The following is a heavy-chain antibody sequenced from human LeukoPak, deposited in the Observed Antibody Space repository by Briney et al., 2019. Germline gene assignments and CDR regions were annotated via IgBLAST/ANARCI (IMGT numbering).Heavy chain of an antibody. D-gene: IGHD3-3*01. J-gene: IGHJ6*03. Sequence: PSETLSLTCTVSGGSISSYYWSWIRQPPGKGLEWIGYIYYNGSTNYNPSLKSRVTISVDTSKNQFSLKLSSVTAADTAVYYCAGGLRFLEWPIYYYYMDVWGKGTTVTVSS. CDR3: AGGLRFLEWPIYYYYMDV. CDR1: GGSISSYY. V-gene: IGHV4-59*01. CDR2: IYYNGST.